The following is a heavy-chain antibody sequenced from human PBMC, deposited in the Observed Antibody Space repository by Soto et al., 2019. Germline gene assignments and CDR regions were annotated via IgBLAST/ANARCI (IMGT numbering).Heavy chain of an antibody. V-gene: IGHV4-39*02. CDR3: ARDYGDYQFDY. Sequence: SETLSLTCSVAGGSISSSSYYWGWIRQPPGKGLEWIRNNYYRGTTYYNPSLKSRVTISVDTSKNQFSLKLASVTAADTAVYYCARDYGDYQFDYWGQGTLVTVSS. J-gene: IGHJ4*02. CDR2: NYYRGTT. CDR1: GGSISSSSYY. D-gene: IGHD4-17*01.